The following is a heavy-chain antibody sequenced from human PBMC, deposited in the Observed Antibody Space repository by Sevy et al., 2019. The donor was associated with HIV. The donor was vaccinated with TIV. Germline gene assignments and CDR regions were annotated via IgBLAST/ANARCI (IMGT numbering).Heavy chain of an antibody. D-gene: IGHD4-17*01. CDR3: ARDLPPSATTVAHFDY. J-gene: IGHJ4*02. V-gene: IGHV3-48*03. CDR1: GFTFSSYE. Sequence: GGSLRLSCAASGFTFSSYEMNWVRQAPGKGLEWVSYISNSGSTIYYSDSVKGRFTISRDNAKNSPYLQMNSLRVEDTAAYYCARDLPPSATTVAHFDYWGRGTLVTVSS. CDR2: ISNSGSTI.